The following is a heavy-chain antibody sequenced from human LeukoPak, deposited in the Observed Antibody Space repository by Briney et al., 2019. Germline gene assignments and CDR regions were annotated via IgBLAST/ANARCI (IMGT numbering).Heavy chain of an antibody. D-gene: IGHD1-7*01. Sequence: GGSLRLSCAASGFTFSSYAMSWVRQAPGKGLEWVSAISGSGGSTYYADSVKGRFTISRDNSKNTLYLQMNSLRAEDTAVYYCATQTSITRTTGGFDYWGQGTLVTVSS. CDR2: ISGSGGST. CDR1: GFTFSSYA. CDR3: ATQTSITRTTGGFDY. J-gene: IGHJ4*02. V-gene: IGHV3-23*01.